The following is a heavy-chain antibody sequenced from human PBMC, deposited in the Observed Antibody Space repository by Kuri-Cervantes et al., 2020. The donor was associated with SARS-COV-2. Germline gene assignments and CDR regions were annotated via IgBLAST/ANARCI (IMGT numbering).Heavy chain of an antibody. Sequence: GESLKISCAASGFAFSDYSMSWIRQAPGKGLEWVSYFSTSGTNKYYTDSVKGRFTISRDNAKNSLYLQMNSLRAEDTAVYYCAKDSNDFWSGGGWHYYYYYYMDVWGKGTTVTVSS. CDR2: FSTSGTNK. J-gene: IGHJ6*03. V-gene: IGHV3-11*04. CDR3: AKDSNDFWSGGGWHYYYYYYMDV. CDR1: GFAFSDYS. D-gene: IGHD3-3*01.